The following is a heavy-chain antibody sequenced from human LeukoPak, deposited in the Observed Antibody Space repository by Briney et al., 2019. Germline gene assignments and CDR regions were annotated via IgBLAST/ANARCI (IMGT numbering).Heavy chain of an antibody. CDR1: GGTFSSYA. CDR2: IIPILGIA. V-gene: IGHV1-69*04. Sequence: GASVKVSCKASGGTFSSYAISWVRQAPGQGLEWMGRIIPILGIANYAQKFQGRVTITADKSTSTAYMELSSLRSEDTAVYYCARDRGTVDGYNDNGIDYWGQGTLVTVSS. J-gene: IGHJ4*02. D-gene: IGHD5-24*01. CDR3: ARDRGTVDGYNDNGIDY.